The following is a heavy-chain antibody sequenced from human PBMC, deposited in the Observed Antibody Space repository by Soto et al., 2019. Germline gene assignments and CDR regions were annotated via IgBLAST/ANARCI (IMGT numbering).Heavy chain of an antibody. J-gene: IGHJ4*02. V-gene: IGHV3-9*01. D-gene: IGHD4-4*01. CDR1: GFTFENYA. Sequence: EVQLVESGGGLVQPGRSLRLSCAASGFTFENYAMHWVRQVPGKGLEWVSGISWNSGTIGYADSVKGRFTISRDNAKNSLYLQMNSLRAEDTALYYCAKDRLYSNYEYYFDYWGQGTLVTVSS. CDR2: ISWNSGTI. CDR3: AKDRLYSNYEYYFDY.